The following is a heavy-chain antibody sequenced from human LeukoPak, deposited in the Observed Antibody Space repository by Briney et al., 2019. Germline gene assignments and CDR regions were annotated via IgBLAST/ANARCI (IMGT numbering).Heavy chain of an antibody. V-gene: IGHV6-1*01. CDR2: TYYRSKWNY. CDR3: ARRLTIHAFGI. D-gene: IGHD3-10*01. J-gene: IGHJ3*02. CDR1: GDSVSSNSAA. Sequence: SQTLSLTCVISGDSVSSNSAAWSWVRQSPSRGLEWLGRTYYRSKWNYDYAASVKSRIIINPDTSKNQFSLQLNSVTPEDTAVYYCARRLTIHAFGIWDQGILVTVSS.